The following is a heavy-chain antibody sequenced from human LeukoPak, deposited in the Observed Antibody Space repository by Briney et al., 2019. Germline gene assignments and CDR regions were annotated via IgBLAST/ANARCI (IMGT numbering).Heavy chain of an antibody. CDR1: GGSISSYY. D-gene: IGHD3-16*01. CDR3: ARVGDYALKD. Sequence: SETLSLTCTVSGGSISSYYWSWIRQPAGKGLEWVGRIYTSGSTNYNPSLKSRVSMSVDTSKNQCTLKLSSVTAADTAVYYCARVGDYALKDWGQGTLVTVSS. V-gene: IGHV4-4*07. J-gene: IGHJ4*02. CDR2: IYTSGST.